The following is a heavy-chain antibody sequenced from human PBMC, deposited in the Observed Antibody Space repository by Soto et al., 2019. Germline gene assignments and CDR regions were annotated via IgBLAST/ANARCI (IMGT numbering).Heavy chain of an antibody. J-gene: IGHJ4*02. CDR1: GYTFTGDY. Sequence: ASVKVSCKASGYTFTGDYIHWVRQAPGQGLEWMGWINPISGGTKYAQKFQGRVTMTRDTSISTAYMELSRLRSDDTAVFYCARSSCTNGICLPSYYFDSWGQGTLVTVSS. CDR3: ARSSCTNGICLPSYYFDS. CDR2: INPISGGT. V-gene: IGHV1-2*02. D-gene: IGHD2-8*01.